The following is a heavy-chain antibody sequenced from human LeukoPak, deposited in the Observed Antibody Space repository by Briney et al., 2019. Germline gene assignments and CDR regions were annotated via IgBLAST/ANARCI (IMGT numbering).Heavy chain of an antibody. CDR3: ARDPFYDSSGYYQKLGY. CDR1: GFTFSSYA. D-gene: IGHD3-22*01. V-gene: IGHV3-30*04. CDR2: ISYDGSNK. J-gene: IGHJ4*02. Sequence: PGGSLRLSCAASGFTFSSYAMHWVRQAPGKGLEWVALISYDGSNKYYADSVKGRFTISRDNSKNTLYLQMNSLRTEDTAVYYCARDPFYDSSGYYQKLGYWGQGTLVTVSS.